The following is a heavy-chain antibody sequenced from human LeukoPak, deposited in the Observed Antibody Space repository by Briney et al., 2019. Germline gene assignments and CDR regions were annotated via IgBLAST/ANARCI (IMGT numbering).Heavy chain of an antibody. Sequence: GGSLRLSCAASGFTFSSYSMNWVRQAPGKGLEWVSSITSSSNYIYNADSVKGRFTISRDNAQNAQYLQMNSLRAEDTAVYYCARGGDCSSTSCYLINDYWGQGTLVTVSS. CDR2: ITSSSNYI. V-gene: IGHV3-21*06. D-gene: IGHD2-2*01. CDR3: ARGGDCSSTSCYLINDY. J-gene: IGHJ4*02. CDR1: GFTFSSYS.